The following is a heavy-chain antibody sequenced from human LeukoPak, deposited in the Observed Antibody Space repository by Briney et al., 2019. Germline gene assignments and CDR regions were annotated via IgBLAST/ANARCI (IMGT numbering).Heavy chain of an antibody. J-gene: IGHJ6*03. CDR1: GFTFSTYA. CDR2: ISHDGSSN. V-gene: IGHV3-30*04. CDR3: ARAANPREGYYYYYMDV. D-gene: IGHD6-25*01. Sequence: GRSLRLSCAASGFTFSTYAVHWVRQAPGKGLEWLAVISHDGSSNYYTDSVKGRFTISRDNSRNTLYLQMNSLRSEDTAVYYCARAANPREGYYYYYMDVWGKGTTVTVSS.